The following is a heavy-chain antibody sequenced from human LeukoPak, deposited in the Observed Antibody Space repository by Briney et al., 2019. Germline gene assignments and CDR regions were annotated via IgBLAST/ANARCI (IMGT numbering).Heavy chain of an antibody. J-gene: IGHJ3*01. D-gene: IGHD4-17*01. CDR2: TTGSGAGT. Sequence: GGSLRLSCEASGFTFSSYAMIWVRQAPGKGLEWVSATTGSGAGTQYADSVRGRFTISRDNSKNTLYLQMSSLRTEDTAVYYCARDPNGDYIGAFDFRGQGTMVTVSS. CDR1: GFTFSSYA. V-gene: IGHV3-23*01. CDR3: ARDPNGDYIGAFDF.